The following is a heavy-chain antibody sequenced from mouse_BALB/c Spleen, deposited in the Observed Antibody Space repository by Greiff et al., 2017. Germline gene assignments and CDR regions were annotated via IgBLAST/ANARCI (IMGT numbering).Heavy chain of an antibody. CDR2: ISYDGSN. CDR3: ASDGNFPYYAMDY. V-gene: IGHV3-6*02. D-gene: IGHD2-1*01. CDR1: GYSITSGYY. Sequence: DVKLQESGPGLVKPSQSLSLTCSVTGYSITSGYYWNWIRQFPGNKLEWMGYISYDGSNNYNPSLKNRISITRDTSKNQFFLKLNSVTTEDTATYYCASDGNFPYYAMDYWGQGTSVTVSS. J-gene: IGHJ4*01.